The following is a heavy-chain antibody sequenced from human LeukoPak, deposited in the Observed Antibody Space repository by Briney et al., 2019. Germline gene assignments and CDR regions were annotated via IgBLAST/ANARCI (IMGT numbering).Heavy chain of an antibody. CDR1: GFTFSDYW. Sequence: GGSLRLSCGGSGFTFSDYWMTWVRQAPGKGLEWVANIKEDESEKNYADSVKGRFTISRDNAKNSLYLQMNSLKTEDTAVYYCTTGHDYVWGSYRYYFDYWGQGTLVTVSS. V-gene: IGHV3-7*03. CDR2: IKEDESEK. D-gene: IGHD3-16*02. CDR3: TTGHDYVWGSYRYYFDY. J-gene: IGHJ4*02.